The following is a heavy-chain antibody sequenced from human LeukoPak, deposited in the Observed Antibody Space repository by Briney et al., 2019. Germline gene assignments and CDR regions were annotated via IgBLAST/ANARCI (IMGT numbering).Heavy chain of an antibody. J-gene: IGHJ4*02. Sequence: SETLSLTCTVSGGSISSGGYYWSWIRQHPGKGLEWIGYIYYSGSTYYNPSLKNPVTTSVDTSKNHFPLKLSTVTAAATAVCYCARAKLVIPYYFGYWGQGNLVTVSS. V-gene: IGHV4-31*01. CDR3: ARAKLVIPYYFGY. CDR2: IYYSGST. CDR1: GGSISSGGYY. D-gene: IGHD3-9*01.